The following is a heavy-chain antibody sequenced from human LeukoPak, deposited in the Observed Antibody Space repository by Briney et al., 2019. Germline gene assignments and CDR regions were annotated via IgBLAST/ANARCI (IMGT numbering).Heavy chain of an antibody. CDR1: GFTFSNYG. V-gene: IGHV3-30*18. CDR3: TKGKGYGDYYHYYGMDV. D-gene: IGHD4-17*01. Sequence: GGSLRLSCAASGFTFSNYGMHWVRQAPGKGLEWVTGISYDGTSQYYADSVKGRFTISRDNSRNTMFLQMNSLRAEDTALYYCTKGKGYGDYYHYYGMDVWGQGTTVTVSS. CDR2: ISYDGTSQ. J-gene: IGHJ6*02.